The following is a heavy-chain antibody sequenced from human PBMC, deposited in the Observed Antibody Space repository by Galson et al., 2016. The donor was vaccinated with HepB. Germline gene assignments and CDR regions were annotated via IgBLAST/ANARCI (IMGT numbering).Heavy chain of an antibody. V-gene: IGHV6-1*01. Sequence: CAISGDSVSSNSAAWNWIRQSPSRGLEWLGRTYYRSKWYNDYAVSVKSRITINPDTSKNQFSLQLNSVTPKDTAVYYCAREARILEWLLPVFDYWGQGTLVTVSS. CDR2: TYYRSKWYN. J-gene: IGHJ4*02. CDR1: GDSVSSNSAA. D-gene: IGHD3-3*01. CDR3: AREARILEWLLPVFDY.